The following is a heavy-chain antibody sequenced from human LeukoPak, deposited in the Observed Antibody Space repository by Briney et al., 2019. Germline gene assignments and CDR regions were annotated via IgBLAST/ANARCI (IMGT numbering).Heavy chain of an antibody. V-gene: IGHV3-74*01. J-gene: IGHJ4*02. CDR1: GFSFSSYW. D-gene: IGHD3-10*01. Sequence: GGSLRLSCAASGFSFSSYWMHWVRQAPGKGLVWVSRVNSDGKTTTYADTVKDRFTISRDNSKNTLYLQMNSLRAEDTAVYYCAKGYRPWFGAIGDYFDYWGQGTLVTVSS. CDR3: AKGYRPWFGAIGDYFDY. CDR2: VNSDGKTT.